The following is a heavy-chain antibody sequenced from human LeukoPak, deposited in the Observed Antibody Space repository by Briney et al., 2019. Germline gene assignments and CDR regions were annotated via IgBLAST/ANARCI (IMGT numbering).Heavy chain of an antibody. V-gene: IGHV4-34*01. CDR2: INHSGST. Sequence: PSETLSLTCAVYGGSFSDYYWSWIRQPPGKGLEWIGEINHSGSTNYNPSLKSRVTISVDTSKNQFSLKLSSVTAADTAVYYCAMDIVVVPAAMLPAHDAFDIWGQGTMVTVSS. CDR3: AMDIVVVPAAMLPAHDAFDI. J-gene: IGHJ3*02. CDR1: GGSFSDYY. D-gene: IGHD2-2*03.